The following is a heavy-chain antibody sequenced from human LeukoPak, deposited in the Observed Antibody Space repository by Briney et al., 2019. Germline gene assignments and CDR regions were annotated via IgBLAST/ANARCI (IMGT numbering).Heavy chain of an antibody. Sequence: GGSLRLSCAASGFTFSSYAMHWVRQAPGKGLEWVAVISYDGSNKYYADSVKGRFTISRDNSKNTLYLQMNSLRAEDTAVYYCAREVLRYYYDSSGDYYFDYWGQGTLVTVSS. V-gene: IGHV3-30*04. D-gene: IGHD3-22*01. CDR2: ISYDGSNK. J-gene: IGHJ4*02. CDR3: AREVLRYYYDSSGDYYFDY. CDR1: GFTFSSYA.